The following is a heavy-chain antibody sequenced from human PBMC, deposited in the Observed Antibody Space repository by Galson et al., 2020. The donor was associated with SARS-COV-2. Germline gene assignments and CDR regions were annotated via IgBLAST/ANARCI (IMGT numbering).Heavy chain of an antibody. J-gene: IGHJ4*02. Sequence: GESLKISCAASGFTFRNWAMNWFRQPPGGGLEWVSVINGSGGGTTTYADSVRGRFTISRDYSKDTLYLQMNSLGAEDPAVYFCANYDQRGWEGRWSQGTLVTVSS. D-gene: IGHD1-26*01. CDR2: INGSGGGTT. CDR1: GFTFRNWA. CDR3: ANYDQRGWEGR. V-gene: IGHV3-23*01.